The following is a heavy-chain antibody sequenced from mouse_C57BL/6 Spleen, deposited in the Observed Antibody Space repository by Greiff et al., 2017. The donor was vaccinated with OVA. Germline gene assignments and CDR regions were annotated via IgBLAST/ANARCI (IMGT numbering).Heavy chain of an antibody. CDR2: IYPGNSDT. Sequence: VQLQQSGTVLARPGASVKMSCKTSGYTFTSYWMHWVKQRPGQGLEWIGAIYPGNSDTSYNQKFKGKAKLTAVTSASTAYMELSSLTNEDSAVYYCTRISWDVRYFDYWGQGTTLTVSS. D-gene: IGHD4-1*01. V-gene: IGHV1-5*01. CDR1: GYTFTSYW. CDR3: TRISWDVRYFDY. J-gene: IGHJ2*01.